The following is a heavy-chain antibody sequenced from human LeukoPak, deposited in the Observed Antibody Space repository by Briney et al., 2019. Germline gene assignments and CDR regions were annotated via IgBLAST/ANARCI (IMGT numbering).Heavy chain of an antibody. Sequence: GGSLRLSCSVSVFTFCTCVTHWVRQAPGKGLEYVSAISSNGDNTYYAVPVKGRFTISRDNSKNTLYLQMSSLRADDTAVYYCVRGTGYWGQGTLVTVSS. V-gene: IGHV3-64D*06. CDR1: VFTFCTCV. CDR2: ISSNGDNT. J-gene: IGHJ4*02. CDR3: VRGTGY.